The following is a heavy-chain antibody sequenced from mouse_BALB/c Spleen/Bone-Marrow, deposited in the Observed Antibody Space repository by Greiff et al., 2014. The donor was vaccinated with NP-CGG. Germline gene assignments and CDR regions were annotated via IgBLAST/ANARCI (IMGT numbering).Heavy chain of an antibody. J-gene: IGHJ2*01. D-gene: IGHD1-1*01. CDR1: GYTFTDLA. Sequence: QVQLKESDAELVKPGTSVKISCKASGYTFTDLAIHWVKQKPEQGLEWIGYISPGTGSIKYNEKFKDKVTLTADKSSSTAYMQLNSLTSEDSTVYFCNYYGNTFDYWGQGTTLTVSS. CDR3: NYYGNTFDY. V-gene: IGHV1S53*02. CDR2: ISPGTGSI.